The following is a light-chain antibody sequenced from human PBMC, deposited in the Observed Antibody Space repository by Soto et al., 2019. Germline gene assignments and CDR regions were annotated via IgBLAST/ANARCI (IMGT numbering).Light chain of an antibody. CDR1: SSDVGGYNY. J-gene: IGLJ2*01. CDR3: SSYTSSSIVV. CDR2: DVN. V-gene: IGLV2-14*01. Sequence: QSVLTQPASVSGSPGQSITISCTGTSSDVGGYNYVSWYQQHPGKAPKFMIYDVNNRPSGVSNRFSGSKSGNTASLTISGLQAEDEADYYCSSYTSSSIVVFGGGTKLTVL.